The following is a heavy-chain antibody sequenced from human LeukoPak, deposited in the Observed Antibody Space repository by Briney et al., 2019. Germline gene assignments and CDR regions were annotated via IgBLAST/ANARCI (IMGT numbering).Heavy chain of an antibody. CDR1: GYSENFYG. D-gene: IGHD6-13*01. Sequence: ASVKVSCKTSGYSENFYGITWVRQVAGQGLEWMGWISAQHGQTEYAPNSQDRVTMTTDTYTNTAYMELRSLRSDDTAVYFCARVGVEAAAYTGEGGYNWFDSWGQGTLVTVSS. CDR2: ISAQHGQT. J-gene: IGHJ5*01. V-gene: IGHV1-18*01. CDR3: ARVGVEAAAYTGEGGYNWFDS.